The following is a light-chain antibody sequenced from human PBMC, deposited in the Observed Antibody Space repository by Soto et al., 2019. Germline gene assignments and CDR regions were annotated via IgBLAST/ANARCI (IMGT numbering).Light chain of an antibody. V-gene: IGKV3-20*01. CDR3: QLYGSSPPIT. Sequence: SPGTLSLSPGERATLSCRASQSVSSSYLAWYQQKPGQAPRLLIYGASSRATGIPDRFSGSGSGTDFTLTISRLEPEDFAVYYCQLYGSSPPITFGQGTRLEIK. J-gene: IGKJ5*01. CDR1: QSVSSSY. CDR2: GAS.